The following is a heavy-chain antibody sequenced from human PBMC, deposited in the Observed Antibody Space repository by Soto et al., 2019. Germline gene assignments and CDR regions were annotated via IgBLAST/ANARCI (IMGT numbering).Heavy chain of an antibody. CDR1: GDTFSFYS. CDR2: INPILSMS. D-gene: IGHD3-10*01. J-gene: IGHJ4*02. CDR3: ASVYGSGSRAFAY. Sequence: QVQLVQSGAEVRKPGSSVKVSCKASGDTFSFYSINWVRQAPGLGLEWMGRINPILSMSNYAQRFQGRVTMTAKKPTSTAYMRWGGLSSEDTAFFYCASVYGSGSRAFAYWGQGALVTVSS. V-gene: IGHV1-69*02.